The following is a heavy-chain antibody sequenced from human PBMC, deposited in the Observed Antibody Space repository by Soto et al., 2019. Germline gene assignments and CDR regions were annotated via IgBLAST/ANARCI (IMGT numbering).Heavy chain of an antibody. CDR1: GYTFTSYG. CDR2: ISAYNGNT. D-gene: IGHD2-2*02. CDR3: ARVPAAIRGYYYYGMEV. J-gene: IGHJ6*01. Sequence: ASVKVSCKASGYTFTSYGISWVRQAPGQGLEWMGWISAYNGNTNYAQKLQGRVTMTTDTSTSTAYMELRSLRSDDTAVYYCARVPAAIRGYYYYGMEVWGQGTTVTVSS. V-gene: IGHV1-18*01.